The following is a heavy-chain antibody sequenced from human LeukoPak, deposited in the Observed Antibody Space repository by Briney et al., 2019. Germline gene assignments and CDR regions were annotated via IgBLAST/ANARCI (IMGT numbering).Heavy chain of an antibody. Sequence: GGSLRLSCAASRFTFNSYAMTWVRQAPGKGLEWVANIKPDGTTKFYVDSVKGRFTISRDNALNSLYLQMNSLRAEDTAIYYCARSIPYGTTWYGRSDYWGQGTLVTVSS. CDR3: ARSIPYGTTWYGRSDY. CDR2: IKPDGTTK. V-gene: IGHV3-7*03. J-gene: IGHJ4*02. D-gene: IGHD6-13*01. CDR1: RFTFNSYA.